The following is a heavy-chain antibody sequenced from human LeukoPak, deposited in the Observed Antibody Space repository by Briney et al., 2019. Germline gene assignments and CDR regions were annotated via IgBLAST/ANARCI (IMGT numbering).Heavy chain of an antibody. CDR1: GGSFSGYY. J-gene: IGHJ4*02. Sequence: SETLSLTCGVYGGSFSGYYCNWIRQPPGKGLEWLGKINHSGRINYSPSLKSRVTISVGTSKNQFSLKLSSVTTADTAIYYCAKWNNAWRAWDSWGQGTLVTVSS. D-gene: IGHD1/OR15-1a*01. CDR3: AKWNNAWRAWDS. CDR2: INHSGRI. V-gene: IGHV4-34*01.